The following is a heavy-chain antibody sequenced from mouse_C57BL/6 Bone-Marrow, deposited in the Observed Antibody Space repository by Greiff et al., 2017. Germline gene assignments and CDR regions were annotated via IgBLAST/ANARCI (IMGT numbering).Heavy chain of an antibody. D-gene: IGHD2-3*01. Sequence: ESGPGLVKPSQSLSLTCSVTGYSITSGYYWNWIRQFPGNKLEWMGYISYDGSNNYNPSLKNRISITRDTSKNQFFLTLNSVTTEDTATYYCARCDAWFAYWGQGTLVTVSA. CDR2: ISYDGSN. CDR3: ARCDAWFAY. V-gene: IGHV3-6*01. J-gene: IGHJ3*01. CDR1: GYSITSGYY.